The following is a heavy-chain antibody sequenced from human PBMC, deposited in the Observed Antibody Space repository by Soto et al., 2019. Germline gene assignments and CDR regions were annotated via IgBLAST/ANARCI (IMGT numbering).Heavy chain of an antibody. CDR2: ISAYNGNT. CDR1: GYTFTSYG. V-gene: IGHV1-18*04. J-gene: IGHJ6*02. Sequence: GASVKVSCKASGYTFTSYGISWVRQAPGQGLEWMGWISAYNGNTNYAQKLQGRVTMTTDTSTSTAYMELRSLRSDDTAVYYCARIMAKGQGIYYYYGMDVWGQGTTVTVSS. D-gene: IGHD5-12*01. CDR3: ARIMAKGQGIYYYYGMDV.